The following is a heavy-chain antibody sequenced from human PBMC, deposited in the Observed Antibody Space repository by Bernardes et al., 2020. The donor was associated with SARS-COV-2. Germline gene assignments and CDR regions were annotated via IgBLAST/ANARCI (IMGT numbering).Heavy chain of an antibody. V-gene: IGHV2-5*02. J-gene: IGHJ4*02. Sequence: SGPTLLKPTQTLTLTCPFSGFSLSTTGVGVGWIRQPPGEALEWLALIFWDDDKFYSPSLKSRLSVTKDTAKNQVVLSMTDMDPVDTGTYYCAHRYTGSHFDYWGQGTLVTVSS. CDR3: AHRYTGSHFDY. D-gene: IGHD1-26*01. CDR2: IFWDDDK. CDR1: GFSLSTTGVG.